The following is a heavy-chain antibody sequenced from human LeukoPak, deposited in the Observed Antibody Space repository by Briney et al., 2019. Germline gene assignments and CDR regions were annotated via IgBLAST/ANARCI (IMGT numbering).Heavy chain of an antibody. Sequence: GGSLRLSCVSSGFTFSNQGMSWVRQDPGKGLEWVSSISANSVYTYYAASVKGRFTISRDNSKNTLFLQMNNMGAGDTAIYFCAKIGVTGSWFFDLWGRGTLLSVSS. V-gene: IGHV3-23*01. CDR1: GFTFSNQG. D-gene: IGHD3-3*01. J-gene: IGHJ2*01. CDR2: ISANSVYT. CDR3: AKIGVTGSWFFDL.